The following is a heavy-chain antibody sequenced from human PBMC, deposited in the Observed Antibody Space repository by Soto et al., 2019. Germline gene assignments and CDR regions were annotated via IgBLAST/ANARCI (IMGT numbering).Heavy chain of an antibody. J-gene: IGHJ6*02. Sequence: SGTLSLTCTVSGGSISSSSYYWGWIRQPPGKGLEWIGSIYYSGSTYYNPSLKSRVTISVDTSKNQFSLKLSSVTAADTAVYYCARLGYCSGGSCYSSYYYGMDVWGQGTTVTVSS. V-gene: IGHV4-39*01. CDR3: ARLGYCSGGSCYSSYYYGMDV. CDR2: IYYSGST. CDR1: GGSISSSSYY. D-gene: IGHD2-15*01.